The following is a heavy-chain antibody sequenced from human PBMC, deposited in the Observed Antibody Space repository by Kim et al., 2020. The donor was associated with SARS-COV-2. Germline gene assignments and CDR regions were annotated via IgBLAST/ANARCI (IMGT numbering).Heavy chain of an antibody. V-gene: IGHV1-2*02. J-gene: IGHJ5*02. D-gene: IGHD2-2*01. CDR1: GYTFTGYY. CDR2: INPNSGGT. Sequence: ASVKVSCKASGYTFTGYYMHWVRQAPGQGLEWMGWINPNSGGTNYAQKFQGRVTMTRDTSISTAYMELSRLRSDDTAVYYCARVLGYCSSTSCYGGARGWFDPWGQGTLVTVSS. CDR3: ARVLGYCSSTSCYGGARGWFDP.